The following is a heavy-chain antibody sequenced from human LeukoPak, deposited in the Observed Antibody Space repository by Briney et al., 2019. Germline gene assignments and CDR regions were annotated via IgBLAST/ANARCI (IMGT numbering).Heavy chain of an antibody. Sequence: GGSLRLSCAASGFTFSSYAMSWVRQAPGKGLEWVSAISGSGGSTYYADSVKGRFTISRDNAKNSLYLQMNSLRAEDTAVYYCARDGIRVGFDYWGQGTLVTVSS. V-gene: IGHV3-23*01. CDR1: GFTFSSYA. CDR2: ISGSGGST. CDR3: ARDGIRVGFDY. J-gene: IGHJ4*02. D-gene: IGHD1-26*01.